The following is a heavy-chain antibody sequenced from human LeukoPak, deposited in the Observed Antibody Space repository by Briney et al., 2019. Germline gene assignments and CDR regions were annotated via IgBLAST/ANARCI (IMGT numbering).Heavy chain of an antibody. V-gene: IGHV3-48*02. J-gene: IGHJ4*02. CDR3: ARVSLLAGNQYGSGSYDF. CDR1: GFTFTSYS. Sequence: PGGALRLSCAASGFTFTSYSFNWVRQAPGKGLEWVSYIGGSNSAINYADSVKGRFTISRDNAKNSLYLQMNSLRDEDTAVYYCARVSLLAGNQYGSGSYDFWGQGTLVTVSS. CDR2: IGGSNSAI. D-gene: IGHD3-10*01.